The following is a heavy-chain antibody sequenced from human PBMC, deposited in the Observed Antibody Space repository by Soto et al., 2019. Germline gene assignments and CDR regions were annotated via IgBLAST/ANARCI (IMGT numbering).Heavy chain of an antibody. CDR3: AREPKESSGCSFDFDY. CDR2: IWYDGSNK. D-gene: IGHD6-25*01. V-gene: IGHV3-33*01. J-gene: IGHJ4*02. Sequence: QVQLVESGGGVVQPGRSLRLSCAASGFTFSSYGMHWVRQAPGKGLEWVAVIWYDGSNKYYADSVKGRFTISRDNSKSTLYLGMNSLRGEEAAVYYCAREPKESSGCSFDFDYWGQGNLFTV. CDR1: GFTFSSYG.